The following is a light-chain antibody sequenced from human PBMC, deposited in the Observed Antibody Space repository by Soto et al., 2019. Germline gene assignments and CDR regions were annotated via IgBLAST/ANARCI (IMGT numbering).Light chain of an antibody. V-gene: IGKV3-20*01. CDR1: QSVSSSS. J-gene: IGKJ5*01. CDR2: GTS. Sequence: ETELTQSPRTLSLSPAERATLSCRASQSVSSSSLACYQQRPGQAPRLLIYGTSSRTTGIPDRFSGSGSGTDFTLTISRLEPEDFAVYFCQRYGSSPLITFGQGTRLEIK. CDR3: QRYGSSPLIT.